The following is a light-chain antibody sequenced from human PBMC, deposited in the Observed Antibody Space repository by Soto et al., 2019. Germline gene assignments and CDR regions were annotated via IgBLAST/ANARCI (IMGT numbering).Light chain of an antibody. CDR2: GAS. V-gene: IGKV1-33*01. Sequence: DIQMTQSPSSLSASVGDRVTITCQASQDITNYLNWYQQKPGKAPNLLIYGASNLETGFPSRFSGSGSGTDFTFTISSQQDEYIGTYFWQQYDRVFTFGQGTRLEIK. CDR3: QQYDRVFT. CDR1: QDITNY. J-gene: IGKJ5*01.